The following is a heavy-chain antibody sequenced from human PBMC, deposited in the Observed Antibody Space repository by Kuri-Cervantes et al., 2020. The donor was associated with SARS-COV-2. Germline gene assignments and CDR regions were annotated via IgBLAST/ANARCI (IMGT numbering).Heavy chain of an antibody. J-gene: IGHJ4*02. CDR3: AKGLILD. V-gene: IGHV3-9*01. CDR2: ISWNSGSI. CDR1: GFTFSSYE. Sequence: GGSLRLSCAASGFTFSSYEMNWVRQAPGKGLEWVSGISWNSGSIGYADSVKGRFTISRDNAKNSLFLQMNSLRAEDTAVYYCAKGLILDWGQGTVVTVSS. D-gene: IGHD2-15*01.